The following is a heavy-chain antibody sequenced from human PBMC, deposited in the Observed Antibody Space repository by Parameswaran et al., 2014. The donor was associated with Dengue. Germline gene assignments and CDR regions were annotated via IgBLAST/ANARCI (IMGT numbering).Heavy chain of an antibody. CDR3: ARATLEGAVDTAMVS. CDR2: INHSGST. J-gene: IGHJ5*02. V-gene: IGHV4-34*01. D-gene: IGHD5-18*01. Sequence: WIRQPPGKGLEWIGEINHSGSTNYNPSLKSRVTISVDTSKNQFSLKLSSVTAADTAVYYCARATLEGAVDTAMVSWGQGTLVTVSS.